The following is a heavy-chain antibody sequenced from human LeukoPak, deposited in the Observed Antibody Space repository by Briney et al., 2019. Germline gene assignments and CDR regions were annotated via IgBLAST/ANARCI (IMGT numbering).Heavy chain of an antibody. V-gene: IGHV1-2*02. D-gene: IGHD2-21*02. CDR1: GFTFTGYY. J-gene: IGHJ4*02. CDR2: INPHSGGT. CDR3: VREGNELLSKNFDY. Sequence: ASVKISCKASGFTFTGYYIHWVRQSPGQGLEWMGYINPHSGGTNSPQKFQGRVTMTTDTSISAAYMGLSSLISGDTAMYYCVREGNELLSKNFDYWGQGTLVTVSS.